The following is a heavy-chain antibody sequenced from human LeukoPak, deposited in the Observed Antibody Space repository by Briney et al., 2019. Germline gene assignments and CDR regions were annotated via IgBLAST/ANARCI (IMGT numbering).Heavy chain of an antibody. J-gene: IGHJ5*02. Sequence: SETLSLTCTVSGGSNSSYYWTWIRQPPGKGLEWIGNIYYSGSTNYNPSLKSRVSMSVDTSNIQFSLKLSSVTAADTAVYYCARGGTYNGILSFDPWGQGTLVTVSS. CDR1: GGSNSSYY. V-gene: IGHV4-59*01. D-gene: IGHD1-14*01. CDR3: ARGGTYNGILSFDP. CDR2: IYYSGST.